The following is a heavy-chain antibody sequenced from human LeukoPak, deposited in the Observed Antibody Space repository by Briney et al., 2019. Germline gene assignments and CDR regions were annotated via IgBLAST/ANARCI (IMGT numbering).Heavy chain of an antibody. V-gene: IGHV1-24*01. Sequence: ASVKVSCKVSGYTLTELSMHWARQAPGKGLELMGGFDPEDGETIYAQKFQGRVTMTEDTSTDTAYMELSSLRSEDTAVYYCATETTMVRGFIFDPWGQGTLVTVSS. CDR1: GYTLTELS. D-gene: IGHD3-10*01. CDR3: ATETTMVRGFIFDP. J-gene: IGHJ5*02. CDR2: FDPEDGET.